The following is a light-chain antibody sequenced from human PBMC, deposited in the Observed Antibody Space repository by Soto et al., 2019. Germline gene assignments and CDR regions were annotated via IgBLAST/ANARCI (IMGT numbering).Light chain of an antibody. Sequence: QSVLTQPPSASGSPGQSVTISCTGTKNDIGLYDFVSWYQHHPGKAPRLIIYEVVQRPSGVPDRFSGSKSGNTASLTVSGLQAAGEADYFCKSYAGSNTYVFGSGTKVTVL. CDR2: EVV. CDR1: KNDIGLYDF. CDR3: KSYAGSNTYV. V-gene: IGLV2-8*01. J-gene: IGLJ1*01.